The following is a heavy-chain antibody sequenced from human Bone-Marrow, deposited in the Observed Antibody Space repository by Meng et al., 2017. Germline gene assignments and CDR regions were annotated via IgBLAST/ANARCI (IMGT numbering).Heavy chain of an antibody. CDR3: ASSMTTVTAEIDY. Sequence: QVQLQESGPGLVKPSQTLSLTCTVSGGSIRSGDYYWRWIRQPPGKGLEWIGYIYYSGSTYYNPSLKSRVTISVDTSKNQFSLKLSSVTAADTAVYYCASSMTTVTAEIDYWGQGTLVTVSS. CDR2: IYYSGST. D-gene: IGHD4-17*01. CDR1: GGSIRSGDYY. V-gene: IGHV4-30-4*01. J-gene: IGHJ4*02.